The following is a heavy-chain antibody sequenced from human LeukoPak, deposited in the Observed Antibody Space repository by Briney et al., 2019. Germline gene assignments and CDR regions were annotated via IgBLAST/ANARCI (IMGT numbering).Heavy chain of an antibody. J-gene: IGHJ4*02. Sequence: SETLSLTCAVSGDSISSSHWWSWVRQSPGKGLEWIGEIYHSGNTNYNPSLKSRVTMSVDTSKNQFSLKLSSVTAADTAVYYCAREPLAVGRLRLYYFDYWGQGTLVTVSS. CDR1: GDSISSSHW. CDR2: IYHSGNT. D-gene: IGHD6-19*01. V-gene: IGHV4-4*02. CDR3: AREPLAVGRLRLYYFDY.